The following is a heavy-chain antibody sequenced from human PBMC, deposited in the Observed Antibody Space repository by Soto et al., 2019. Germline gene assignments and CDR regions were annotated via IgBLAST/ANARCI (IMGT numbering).Heavy chain of an antibody. D-gene: IGHD6-6*01. V-gene: IGHV3-33*01. Sequence: QVQLVESGGGVVQPGRSLRLSCAASGFTFSSYGMHWVRQAPGKGLEWVAVIWYDGSNKYYADSVKGRFTISRDNSKNTLYLQMNSLRAEDTAVYYCARDPLDGSSTFDYWCQGTLFTVSS. CDR2: IWYDGSNK. CDR3: ARDPLDGSSTFDY. CDR1: GFTFSSYG. J-gene: IGHJ4*02.